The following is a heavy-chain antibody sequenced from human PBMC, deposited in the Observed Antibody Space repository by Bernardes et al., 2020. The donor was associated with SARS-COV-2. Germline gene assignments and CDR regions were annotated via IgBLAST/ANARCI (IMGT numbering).Heavy chain of an antibody. CDR2: ISWDGINT. Sequence: GGSLRLSCVASGFSFNEYTMHWVRQAPGKGLEWVSLISWDGINTYYADAVRGRFTITRDNSKNSLYLQMNSLRTEDTALYYCAKDRGKYFDVSGADMWGQGTMVTVSS. D-gene: IGHD3-16*01. CDR1: GFSFNEYT. J-gene: IGHJ3*02. CDR3: AKDRGKYFDVSGADM. V-gene: IGHV3-43*01.